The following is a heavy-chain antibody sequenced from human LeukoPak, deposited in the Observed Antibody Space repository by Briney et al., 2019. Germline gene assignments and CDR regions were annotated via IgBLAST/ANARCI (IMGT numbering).Heavy chain of an antibody. D-gene: IGHD3-9*01. CDR2: IYYSGST. J-gene: IGHJ4*02. CDR1: GGSVSSGSYY. V-gene: IGHV4-61*01. CDR3: ARGPGGFDWTPGY. Sequence: SETLSLTCTVSGGSVSSGSYYWSWIRQPPGKGLEWIGYIYYSGSTNYNPSLKSRVTLSVDTSKNQFSLKLSSVTAADTAVYYCARGPGGFDWTPGYWGQGTLVTVSS.